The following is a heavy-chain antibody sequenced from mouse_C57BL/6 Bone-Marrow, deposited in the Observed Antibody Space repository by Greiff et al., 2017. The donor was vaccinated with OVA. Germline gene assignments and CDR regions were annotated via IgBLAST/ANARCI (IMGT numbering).Heavy chain of an antibody. CDR1: GYSITSGYY. Sequence: DVKLQESGPGLVKPSQSLSLTCSVTGYSITSGYYWNWIRQFPGNKLEWMGYISYDGSNNYNPSLKNRISITRDTSKNQFFLKLNSVTTEDTATYYCARAEGLRRAWYFDVWGTGTTVTVSS. D-gene: IGHD2-4*01. CDR3: ARAEGLRRAWYFDV. J-gene: IGHJ1*03. V-gene: IGHV3-6*01. CDR2: ISYDGSN.